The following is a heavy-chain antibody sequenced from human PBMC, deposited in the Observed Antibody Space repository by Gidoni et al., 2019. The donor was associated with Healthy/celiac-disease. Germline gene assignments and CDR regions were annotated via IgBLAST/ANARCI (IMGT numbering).Heavy chain of an antibody. CDR2: INHSGST. Sequence: QVQLQQWGAGLLKPSETLSLTCPVYGGSFSGYYWSWIRQPPGKGLEWIGEINHSGSTNYNPSLKSRVTISVDTSKNQFSLKLSSVTAADTAVYYCARSPAAISLRGWFDPWGQGTLVTVSS. CDR1: GGSFSGYY. J-gene: IGHJ5*02. V-gene: IGHV4-34*01. D-gene: IGHD2-2*02. CDR3: ARSPAAISLRGWFDP.